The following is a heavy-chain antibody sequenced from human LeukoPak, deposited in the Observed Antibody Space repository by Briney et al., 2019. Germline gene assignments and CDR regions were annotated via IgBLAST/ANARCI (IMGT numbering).Heavy chain of an antibody. Sequence: GGSLRLSCAASAFTFSSYEMNSVRQAPGKGLEWVSYISSSGSTIYYADSVKGRFTISIDNAKNSLYLQMNSLRAEDTAVYYCGASTVRGRFDYWGQGTLVTVSS. V-gene: IGHV3-48*03. CDR3: GASTVRGRFDY. CDR2: ISSSGSTI. D-gene: IGHD3-10*01. CDR1: AFTFSSYE. J-gene: IGHJ4*02.